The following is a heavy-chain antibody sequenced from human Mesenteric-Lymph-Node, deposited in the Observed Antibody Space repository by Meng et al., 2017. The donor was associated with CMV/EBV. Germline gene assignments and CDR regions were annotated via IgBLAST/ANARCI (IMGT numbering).Heavy chain of an antibody. J-gene: IGHJ4*02. Sequence: ASGYTFISYGISWVRQAPGQGPEWMAWISSYTGDIYYAQKFQGRVTLTTDPPTSTAYMELRSLNSDDTAVYYCARDPGMIRGAIIDYWGQGTLVTVSS. CDR1: GYTFISYG. CDR3: ARDPGMIRGAIIDY. V-gene: IGHV1-18*01. D-gene: IGHD3-10*01. CDR2: ISSYTGDI.